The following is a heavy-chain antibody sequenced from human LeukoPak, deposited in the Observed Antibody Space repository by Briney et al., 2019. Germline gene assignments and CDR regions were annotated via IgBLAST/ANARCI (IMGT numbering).Heavy chain of an antibody. CDR3: ARGSGSSYYYYMDV. D-gene: IGHD6-13*01. CDR1: GFTFSSYN. CDR2: ISSSSNYI. Sequence: GGSLRLSCAASGFTFSSYNMNWVRQAPGKGLEWVSSISSSSNYIYYADSVKGRFTISRDNAKNSLYLQMNSLRAEDTAVYYCARGSGSSYYYYMDVWGKGTTVTVSS. J-gene: IGHJ6*03. V-gene: IGHV3-21*01.